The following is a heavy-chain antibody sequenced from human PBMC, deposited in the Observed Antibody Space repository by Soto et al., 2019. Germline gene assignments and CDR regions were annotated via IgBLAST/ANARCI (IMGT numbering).Heavy chain of an antibody. Sequence: QLQLQESGSGLVKPSQTLSLTCVVSGDSFSSGGYSWNWIRQPPGKGLEWIGHTYHSGGTLYNPSLDSRVTISVDKSKNQFSLRLTSVTAADTAVYYCARDSLSGYYFDYWGQGTLVTVSS. CDR2: TYHSGGT. CDR3: ARDSLSGYYFDY. CDR1: GDSFSSGGYS. J-gene: IGHJ4*02. V-gene: IGHV4-30-2*01. D-gene: IGHD3-22*01.